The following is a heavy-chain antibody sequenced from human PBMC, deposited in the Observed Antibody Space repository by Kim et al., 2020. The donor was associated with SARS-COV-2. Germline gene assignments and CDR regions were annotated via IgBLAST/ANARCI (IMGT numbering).Heavy chain of an antibody. J-gene: IGHJ4*02. CDR2: IYYSGST. CDR1: GGSIISSSYY. CDR3: ARASTTVVTHYFDY. V-gene: IGHV4-39*07. D-gene: IGHD4-17*01. Sequence: SETLSLTCTVSGGSIISSSYYWGWIRQPPGKGLEWIGSIYYSGSTYYNPSLKSRVTISVDTSKNQFSLKLSSVTAADTAVYYCARASTTVVTHYFDYWGQGTLVTVSS.